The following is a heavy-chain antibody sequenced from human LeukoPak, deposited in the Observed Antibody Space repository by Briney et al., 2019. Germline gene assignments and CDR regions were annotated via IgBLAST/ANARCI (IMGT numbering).Heavy chain of an antibody. J-gene: IGHJ4*02. CDR1: GFTFNDYT. V-gene: IGHV3-21*01. CDR2: ITGDCNYI. Sequence: GGSLRLSCAASGFTFNDYTMTWVRQAPGKGLEWVSSITGDCNYIFYADSVKGRFTISRDNAQNSLFLELNSLRGEDTAVYYCARERKFYYFDYGGQGALVTVSS. CDR3: ARERKFYYFDY.